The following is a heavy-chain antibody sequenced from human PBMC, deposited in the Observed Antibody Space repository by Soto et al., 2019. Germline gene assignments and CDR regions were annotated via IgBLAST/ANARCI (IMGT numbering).Heavy chain of an antibody. J-gene: IGHJ5*02. CDR3: ARGGYSGYDLANWFVP. CDR2: MNPNSGNT. D-gene: IGHD5-12*01. Sequence: ASVKVSCKASGYTFTSYDINWVRQATGQGLEWMGWMNPNSGNTGYAQKFQGRVTMTRNTSISTAYMELSSLRSEDTAVYYCARGGYSGYDLANWFVPWGQRTLVTVSS. V-gene: IGHV1-8*01. CDR1: GYTFTSYD.